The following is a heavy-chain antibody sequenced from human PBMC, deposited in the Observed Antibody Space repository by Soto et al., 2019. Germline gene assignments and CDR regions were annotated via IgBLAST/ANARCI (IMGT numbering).Heavy chain of an antibody. CDR2: IGVSGDT. V-gene: IGHV3-23*01. CDR1: GFTFNIFA. CDR3: ARNYYFDF. J-gene: IGHJ4*02. Sequence: HPGGSLRLSCVASGFTFNIFAMSWVRQAPGKGLEWVSSIGVSGDTYYADSVKGRFTISRDNSKNSLSLQMNSLRAEDAAVYYCARNYYFDFWGLGTLVTVS.